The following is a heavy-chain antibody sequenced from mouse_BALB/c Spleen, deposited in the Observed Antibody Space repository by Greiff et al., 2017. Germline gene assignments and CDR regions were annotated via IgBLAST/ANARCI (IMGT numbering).Heavy chain of an antibody. J-gene: IGHJ4*01. CDR3: ARSYYYGSSWAMDY. Sequence: QVQPKQSGAELAKPGASVKMSCKASGYTFTSYWMHWVKQRPGQGLEWIGYINPSTGYTEYNQKFKDKATLTADKSSSTAYMQLSSLTSEDSAVYYCARSYYYGSSWAMDYWGQGTSVTVSS. V-gene: IGHV1-7*01. D-gene: IGHD1-1*01. CDR2: INPSTGYT. CDR1: GYTFTSYW.